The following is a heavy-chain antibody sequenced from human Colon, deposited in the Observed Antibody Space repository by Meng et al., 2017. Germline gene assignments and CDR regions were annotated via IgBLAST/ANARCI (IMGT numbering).Heavy chain of an antibody. CDR2: IFYSGAT. D-gene: IGHD2-2*01. CDR1: GGSISNSDYY. J-gene: IGHJ5*02. CDR3: TRDWSCSRTVCNGCFDP. Sequence: QVQLQESGPGLVKPSQTLSLTCAVSGGSISNSDYYWSWIRQPPGKGLEWIGYIFYSGATYYNPSLRSRVTISVDTSNNQFSLKLSSVTAADTAVYYCTRDWSCSRTVCNGCFDPWGQGALVTVSS. V-gene: IGHV4-30-4*01.